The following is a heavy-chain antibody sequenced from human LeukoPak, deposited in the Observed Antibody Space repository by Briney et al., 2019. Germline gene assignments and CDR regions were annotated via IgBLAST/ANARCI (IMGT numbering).Heavy chain of an antibody. Sequence: SQTLSLTCAISGDSVSSNSAAWNWLRQSPSRGLEWLGRTYYRSKWYNDYAVSVKSRIIINPDTSKNQFSLQLNSVTPEDTAVYYCARATTNISVAFLYWGQGTLVTVSS. CDR2: TYYRSKWYN. CDR1: GDSVSSNSAA. J-gene: IGHJ4*02. D-gene: IGHD6-19*01. V-gene: IGHV6-1*01. CDR3: ARATTNISVAFLY.